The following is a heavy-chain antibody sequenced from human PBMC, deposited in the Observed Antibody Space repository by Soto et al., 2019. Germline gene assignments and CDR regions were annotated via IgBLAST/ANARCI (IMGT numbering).Heavy chain of an antibody. V-gene: IGHV3-30*18. CDR1: GFTFSSYG. CDR3: AKLLYHYDSSGFTADY. D-gene: IGHD3-22*01. Sequence: GGSLRLSCAASGFTFSSYGMYWVRQAPGKGLEWVAGISYAGSNQYHADSVRGRFTISRDNSKNTLYLQMNSLRSEDTAVYYCAKLLYHYDSSGFTADYWGQGTLVTVSS. J-gene: IGHJ4*02. CDR2: ISYAGSNQ.